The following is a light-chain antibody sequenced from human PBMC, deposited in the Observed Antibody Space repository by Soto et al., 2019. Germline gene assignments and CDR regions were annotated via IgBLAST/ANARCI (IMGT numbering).Light chain of an antibody. V-gene: IGKV1-39*01. CDR2: AAS. CDR3: QQSYSTTIT. J-gene: IGKJ5*01. CDR1: DDISTW. Sequence: IHVTQSPSDQSASVGDRVTITCRSSDDISTWLAWYQQKPGISPKLLIYAASSLQSGVPSRLSRSGSGTDFTLTISSLQPEDFATYYCQQSYSTTITFGQGTRMEI.